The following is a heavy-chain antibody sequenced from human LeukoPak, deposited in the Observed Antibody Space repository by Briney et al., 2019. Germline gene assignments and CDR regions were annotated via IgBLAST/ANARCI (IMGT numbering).Heavy chain of an antibody. V-gene: IGHV3-23*01. CDR2: ITGSGGSA. D-gene: IGHD3-3*01. Sequence: GGSLRLSCAASGFTFISYAMSWVRQAPGRGLEWVSAITGSGGSAYYADSVKGRFTISRDNSKNSLYLQMNSLRAEDTAVYYCAKDFWSGFYKIWDFWGQGTLVTVSS. J-gene: IGHJ4*02. CDR1: GFTFISYA. CDR3: AKDFWSGFYKIWDF.